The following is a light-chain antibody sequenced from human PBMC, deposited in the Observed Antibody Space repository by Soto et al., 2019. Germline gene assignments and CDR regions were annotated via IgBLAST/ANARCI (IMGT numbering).Light chain of an antibody. J-gene: IGKJ4*01. V-gene: IGKV1-33*01. CDR1: QDISNY. Sequence: DIQMTQSPSSLPASVGDRVTITCQASQDISNYLNWYQQKPGKAPKLLIYDASNLETGVPSRFSGSGSGTDFTFTISSLQPEDIATYYCQQYDNLALTFGGGTKVDIK. CDR3: QQYDNLALT. CDR2: DAS.